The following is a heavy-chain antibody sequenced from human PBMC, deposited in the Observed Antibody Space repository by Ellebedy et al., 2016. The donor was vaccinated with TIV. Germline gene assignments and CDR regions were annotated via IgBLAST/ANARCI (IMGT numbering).Heavy chain of an antibody. J-gene: IGHJ6*02. Sequence: PGGSLRLSCAASGFTFSSYAMHWVRQAPGKGLEWVAVISYDGSNKYYADSVKGRFTLSRDNSKNTLYLQMNSLRAEDTAVYYCARGGSGNYPIWDYYYYYGMDVWGQGTTVTVSS. V-gene: IGHV3-30*01. CDR2: ISYDGSNK. CDR3: ARGGSGNYPIWDYYYYYGMDV. D-gene: IGHD3-10*01. CDR1: GFTFSSYA.